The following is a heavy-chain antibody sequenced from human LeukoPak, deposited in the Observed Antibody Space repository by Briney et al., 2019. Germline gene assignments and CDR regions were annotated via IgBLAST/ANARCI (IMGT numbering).Heavy chain of an antibody. CDR1: GLTFSDYG. CDR3: ARDGEDDSSGNYKPFDY. CDR2: IWYDGNTQ. D-gene: IGHD3-22*01. V-gene: IGHV3-33*01. J-gene: IGHJ4*02. Sequence: GGSLRLSCAASGLTFSDYGMHWLRQAPGKGLDWVAAIWYDGNTQFYADSVKGRFTISRDNSKNTLYLQMNGLRADDTALYYCARDGEDDSSGNYKPFDYWGQGTLVTVSS.